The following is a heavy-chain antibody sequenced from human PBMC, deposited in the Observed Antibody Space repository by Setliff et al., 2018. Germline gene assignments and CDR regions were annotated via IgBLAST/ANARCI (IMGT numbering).Heavy chain of an antibody. D-gene: IGHD3-3*01. CDR3: ARMSGFQYIDV. CDR1: GDSISSRRNY. Sequence: PSETLSLTCTVSGDSISSRRNYWGWFRQPAGKELEWIGQIYTSWSTNYNPSLKSRVTILLDTSKNQFSLSLTSVTAEDTAVYYCARMSGFQYIDVWDKGTTVTVSS. CDR2: IYTSWST. J-gene: IGHJ6*03. V-gene: IGHV4-61*09.